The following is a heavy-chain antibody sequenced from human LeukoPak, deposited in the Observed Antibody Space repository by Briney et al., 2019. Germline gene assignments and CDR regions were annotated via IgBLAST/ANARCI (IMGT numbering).Heavy chain of an antibody. CDR1: GGSISSGGYY. CDR3: ARLVWSGYYLMVAWFDP. V-gene: IGHV4-31*03. D-gene: IGHD3-3*01. CDR2: IYYSGST. J-gene: IGHJ5*02. Sequence: SETLSLTCTVSGGSISSGGYYWSWIRQHPGKGLEWIGYIYYSGSTYYNPSLKSRVTISVDTSKNQFSLKLSSVTAADTAVYYCARLVWSGYYLMVAWFDPWGQGTLVTVSS.